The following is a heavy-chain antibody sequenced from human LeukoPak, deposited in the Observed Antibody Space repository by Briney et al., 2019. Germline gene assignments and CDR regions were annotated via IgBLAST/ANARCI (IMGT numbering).Heavy chain of an antibody. V-gene: IGHV4-30-4*01. CDR1: GGSISSGDYY. CDR2: IYYSGST. J-gene: IGHJ4*02. CDR3: ARGHSGYDHYFNY. D-gene: IGHD5-12*01. Sequence: TSSETLSLTCTVSGGSISSGDYYWSWIRQPPGKGLEWIGYIYYSGSTYYNPSLKSRVTISVDTSKNQFSLKLSSVTAADTAVYYCARGHSGYDHYFNYWGQGTLVTVSS.